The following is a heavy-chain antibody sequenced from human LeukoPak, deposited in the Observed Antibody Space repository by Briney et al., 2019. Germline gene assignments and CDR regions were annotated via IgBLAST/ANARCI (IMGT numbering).Heavy chain of an antibody. CDR1: GGSIRSSDYY. J-gene: IGHJ3*02. V-gene: IGHV4-39*07. CDR3: ARDIGIYPHVAFDI. D-gene: IGHD2-15*01. Sequence: SETLSLTCTVSGGSIRSSDYYWGWIRQPPGKGLEWVGNIYYSGSTYYNPSLESRVTISVDTSMTQFSLRLTSVTAADTAVYFCARDIGIYPHVAFDIWGQGTLATVSS. CDR2: IYYSGST.